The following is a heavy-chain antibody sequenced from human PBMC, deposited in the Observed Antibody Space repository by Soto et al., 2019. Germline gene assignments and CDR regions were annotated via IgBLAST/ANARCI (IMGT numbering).Heavy chain of an antibody. V-gene: IGHV4-39*01. Sequence: QLQLQESGPGLVKPSETLSLTCTVSGGSISSSSYYWGWIRQPPGKGLEWIGSIYYSGSTYYNPSLKSRVPISVDTSKNQFSLKLSSVTAADTAVYYCARCIAARPAEPYYYGMDVWGQGTTIRVSS. J-gene: IGHJ6*02. CDR3: ARCIAARPAEPYYYGMDV. CDR2: IYYSGST. CDR1: GGSISSSSYY. D-gene: IGHD6-6*01.